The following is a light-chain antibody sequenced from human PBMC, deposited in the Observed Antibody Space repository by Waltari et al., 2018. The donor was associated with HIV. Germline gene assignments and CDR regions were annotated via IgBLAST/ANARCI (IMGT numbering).Light chain of an antibody. CDR1: RSMLNSSDNRNY. V-gene: IGKV4-1*01. CDR2: WAS. Sequence: DIVMTQSPDYLPVSLGARATITCTSSRSMLNSSDNRNYLAWYQQKPRQPPKLLISWASTRESGVPDRFSGSGSGTAFTLTITRLQAEDVAVYHCQQYFRIPPTFGGGTKVEIK. CDR3: QQYFRIPPT. J-gene: IGKJ4*01.